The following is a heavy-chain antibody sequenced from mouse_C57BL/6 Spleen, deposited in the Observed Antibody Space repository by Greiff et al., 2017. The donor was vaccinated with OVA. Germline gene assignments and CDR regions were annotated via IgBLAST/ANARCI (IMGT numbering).Heavy chain of an antibody. CDR2: IYPGSGNT. CDR1: GYTFTDYY. D-gene: IGHD1-1*01. J-gene: IGHJ4*01. Sequence: VQLQQSGAELVRPGASVKLSCKASGYTFTDYYINWVKQRPGQGLEWIARIYPGSGNTYYNEKFKGKATLTAEKSSSTAYMQLSSLTSEDSAVYFCARSGYGREMDYWGQGTSVTVAS. V-gene: IGHV1-76*01. CDR3: ARSGYGREMDY.